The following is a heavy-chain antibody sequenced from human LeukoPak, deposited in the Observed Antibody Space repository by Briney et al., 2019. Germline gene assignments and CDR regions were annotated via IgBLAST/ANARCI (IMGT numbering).Heavy chain of an antibody. CDR1: GFTFSDSY. D-gene: IGHD5-12*01. CDR2: ISSGGATI. CDR3: ARDVQVATIYPLDY. V-gene: IGHV3-11*04. J-gene: IGHJ4*02. Sequence: GGSLRLSCEASGFTFSDSYMSWIRQAPGKGLEWISYISSGGATIYYADSVKGRFTISRDNARNSLFLQMNSLRAEDTAVYYCARDVQVATIYPLDYWGQGTLVTVSS.